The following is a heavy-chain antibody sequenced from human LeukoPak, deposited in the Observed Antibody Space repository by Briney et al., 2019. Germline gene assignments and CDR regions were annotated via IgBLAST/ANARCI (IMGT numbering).Heavy chain of an antibody. CDR2: IYPGDSDT. J-gene: IGHJ4*02. V-gene: IGHV5-51*01. Sequence: ESLQISCKGSGYFFTSYWIGWVRHMPGKSLELLGIIYPGDSDTRYSPTFQGQVTISADKSISTAYLQWSSLRASDTAMYHCARRDYDTLTGYYNYFDYWGQGTLVTVSS. CDR3: ARRDYDTLTGYYNYFDY. CDR1: GYFFTSYW. D-gene: IGHD3-9*01.